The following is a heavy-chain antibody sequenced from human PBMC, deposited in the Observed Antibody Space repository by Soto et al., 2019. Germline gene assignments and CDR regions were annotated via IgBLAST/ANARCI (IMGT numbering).Heavy chain of an antibody. CDR3: TTAYGDPVDY. CDR1: GFTFSNAW. J-gene: IGHJ4*02. D-gene: IGHD4-17*01. Sequence: EVQLVEPGGVLVKPGGSLRLSCAASGFTFSNAWMNWVRQAPGKGLAWVGRIKNKTDGGTTDYAAPVKGRFTISRDDSKNTLYLQMNSLKAEDTVVYYCTTAYGDPVDYWGQGTLVTVSS. V-gene: IGHV3-15*07. CDR2: IKNKTDGGTT.